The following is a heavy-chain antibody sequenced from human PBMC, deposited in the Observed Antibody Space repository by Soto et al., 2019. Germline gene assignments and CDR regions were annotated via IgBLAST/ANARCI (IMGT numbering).Heavy chain of an antibody. CDR3: ASFSALDI. CDR1: GDSSTGYG. Sequence: VSKKVSSRGAGDSSTGYGRSRVSQIPGKGLEWMGRIDPSDSYTNYSPSFQGHVTISADKSISTAYLQWSSLKASDTAMYYCASFSALDIWGQGTMVTVSS. D-gene: IGHD1-26*01. J-gene: IGHJ3*02. CDR2: IDPSDSYT. V-gene: IGHV5-10-1*01.